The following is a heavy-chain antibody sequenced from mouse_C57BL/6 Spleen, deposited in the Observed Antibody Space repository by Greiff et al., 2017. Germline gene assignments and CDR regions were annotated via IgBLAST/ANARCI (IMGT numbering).Heavy chain of an antibody. Sequence: VQLQQSGAELMKPGASVKLSCKATGYTFTGYWIAWVKQRPGHGLEWIGEILPGSGSTNYNEKFKGKATIAADTSSNTAYMQLSSLTTEDSAVYSGARCDNGSSHSYFAYWGQGTLVTVAT. V-gene: IGHV1-9*01. CDR3: ARCDNGSSHSYFAY. CDR1: GYTFTGYW. D-gene: IGHD1-1*01. J-gene: IGHJ3*01. CDR2: ILPGSGST.